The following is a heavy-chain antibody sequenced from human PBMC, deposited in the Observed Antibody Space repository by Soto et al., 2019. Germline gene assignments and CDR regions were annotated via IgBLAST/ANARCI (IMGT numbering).Heavy chain of an antibody. Sequence: SETLSLTCAVYGGSFSCYYWSWIRQPPGKGLEWIGEINHSGSTNYNPSLMSRVTISVDTSKNQFSLKLSSVTAADTAVYYCAREAVARDSSGQLDYWGQGTLVTVSS. J-gene: IGHJ4*02. CDR2: INHSGST. CDR3: AREAVARDSSGQLDY. CDR1: GGSFSCYY. D-gene: IGHD3-22*01. V-gene: IGHV4-34*01.